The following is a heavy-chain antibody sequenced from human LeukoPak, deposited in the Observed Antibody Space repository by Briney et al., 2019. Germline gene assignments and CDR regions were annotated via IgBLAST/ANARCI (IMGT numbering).Heavy chain of an antibody. J-gene: IGHJ4*02. CDR1: GGSISSGGYY. Sequence: PSETLSLTCTVSGGSISSGGYYWSWIRQHPGKGLEWIGYIYYSGSTYYNPSLKSRVTISVDTSKNQFSLKLSSVTAADTAVYCCARFWVGTYYYDSSGYYAFDYWGQGTLVTVSS. D-gene: IGHD3-22*01. CDR3: ARFWVGTYYYDSSGYYAFDY. V-gene: IGHV4-31*03. CDR2: IYYSGST.